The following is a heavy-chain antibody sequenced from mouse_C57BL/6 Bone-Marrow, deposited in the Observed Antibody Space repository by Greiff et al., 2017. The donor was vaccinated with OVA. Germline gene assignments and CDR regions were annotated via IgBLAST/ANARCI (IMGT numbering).Heavy chain of an antibody. CDR3: AYYYGSSHWYVDV. V-gene: IGHV14-2*01. J-gene: IGHJ1*03. CDR1: GFNIKDYY. Sequence: VQLQQSGAELVKPGASVKLSCTASGFNIKDYYMHWVKQRPEQGLEWIGRIDPEDGETKYAPKFQGKATITADTSSNTAYLQLSSLTSEDTAVYYCAYYYGSSHWYVDVWGTGTTVTVSS. D-gene: IGHD1-1*01. CDR2: IDPEDGET.